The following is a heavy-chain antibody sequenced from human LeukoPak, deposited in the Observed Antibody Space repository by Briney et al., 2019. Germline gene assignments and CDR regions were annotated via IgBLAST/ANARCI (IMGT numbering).Heavy chain of an antibody. V-gene: IGHV3-23*01. J-gene: IGHJ4*02. D-gene: IGHD3-10*01. CDR2: ISRSGGST. CDR1: GSGFTFNNYW. CDR3: ANYRSRFGESNPQYFDY. Sequence: GGSLKLSGPASGSGFTFNNYWLHWVRQAPGKGLEWASAISRSGGSTYYADSVKGRFTISRDNSKNTLYLQMNSLRAEDTAVYYCANYRSRFGESNPQYFDYWGQGTLVTVSS.